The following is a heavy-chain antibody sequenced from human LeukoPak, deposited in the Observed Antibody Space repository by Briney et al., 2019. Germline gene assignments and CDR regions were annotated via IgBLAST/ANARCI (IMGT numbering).Heavy chain of an antibody. CDR2: IYYSGNT. D-gene: IGHD1-1*01. CDR3: ARASWDDVGTDY. J-gene: IGHJ4*02. V-gene: IGHV4-61*08. CDR1: GGSISSGGYY. Sequence: SETLSLTCTVSGGSISSGGYYWSWIRQPPGKGLEWIGYIYYSGNTNYNPSLKSRVTISVDTSQNQFSLKLHSLTAADTAIYYCARASWDDVGTDYWGQGTLVTVSS.